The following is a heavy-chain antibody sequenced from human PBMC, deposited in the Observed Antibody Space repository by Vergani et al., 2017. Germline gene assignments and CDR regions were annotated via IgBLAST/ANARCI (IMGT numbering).Heavy chain of an antibody. CDR1: GYSISSGYY. CDR3: ARLEVVTAFDY. CDR2: IYHSGST. V-gene: IGHV4-38-2*02. D-gene: IGHD2-21*02. Sequence: QVQLQESGPGLVKPSGTLSLTCTVSGYSISSGYYWGWIRQPPGKGLEWIGRIYHSGSTYYNPSLKSRVTESVDTSKNQFSLKLSSVTAADTAVYYCARLEVVTAFDYWGQGTLVTVSS. J-gene: IGHJ4*02.